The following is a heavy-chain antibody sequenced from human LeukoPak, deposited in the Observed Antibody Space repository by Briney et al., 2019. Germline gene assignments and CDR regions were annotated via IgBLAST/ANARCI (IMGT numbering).Heavy chain of an antibody. CDR3: ARSWGSGYYFRY. CDR2: INPNSGGT. V-gene: IGHV1-2*02. Sequence: ASVKVSCKASGYTFTGYYMHWVRQAPGQGFEWMGWINPNSGGTNYAQKFQGRVTMTRDTSISTAYLQWSSLKASDTAMYYCARSWGSGYYFRYWGQGTLVTVSS. CDR1: GYTFTGYY. D-gene: IGHD3-22*01. J-gene: IGHJ4*02.